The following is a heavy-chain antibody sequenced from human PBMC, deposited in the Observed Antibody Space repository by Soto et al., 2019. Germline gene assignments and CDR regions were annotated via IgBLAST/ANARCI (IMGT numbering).Heavy chain of an antibody. D-gene: IGHD2-8*02. J-gene: IGHJ4*02. CDR3: ARGDYGTGGYPFPYFDY. CDR2: INPDSGAT. V-gene: IGHV1-2*02. CDR1: GYSFTGYY. Sequence: ASVKVSCKASGYSFTGYYIHWVQQAPGQGLEWMGWINPDSGATNYAQNFQGRVTLTSDTSISTASMDLTSLTSDDTAVYYCARGDYGTGGYPFPYFDYWGQGTLVTVSS.